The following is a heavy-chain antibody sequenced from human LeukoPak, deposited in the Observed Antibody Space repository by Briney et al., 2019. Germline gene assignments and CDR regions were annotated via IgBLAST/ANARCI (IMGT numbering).Heavy chain of an antibody. J-gene: IGHJ4*02. Sequence: PSETLSLTCTVSGGSISSGGYYWTWIRQPPGMTLEWIGSVYYSGSAFYNPSLKSRVTISVDTSKNLFSLDLGSVTAADTAVYYCVRRGSGITAVADYWGQGTLVTVSS. CDR2: VYYSGSA. D-gene: IGHD1-20*01. CDR1: GGSISSGGYY. V-gene: IGHV4-39*02. CDR3: VRRGSGITAVADY.